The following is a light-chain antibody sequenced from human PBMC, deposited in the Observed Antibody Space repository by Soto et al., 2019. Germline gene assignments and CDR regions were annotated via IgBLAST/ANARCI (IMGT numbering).Light chain of an antibody. CDR1: NSDIGSNT. Sequence: QSVLTQPPSASGTPGQRGTISFSGSNSDIGSNTVNWYQQFPGAAPKLLIYSNNQRPSGVPDRFSGSKSGTSASLAISGLQSEDDADYYCATWDDSLFGHVFGTGTKVTVL. J-gene: IGLJ1*01. CDR3: ATWDDSLFGHV. CDR2: SNN. V-gene: IGLV1-44*01.